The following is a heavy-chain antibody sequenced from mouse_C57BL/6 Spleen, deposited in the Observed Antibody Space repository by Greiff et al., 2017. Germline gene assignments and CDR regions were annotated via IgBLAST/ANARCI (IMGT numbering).Heavy chain of an antibody. D-gene: IGHD1-1*01. CDR1: GYAFSSSW. J-gene: IGHJ2*01. Sequence: QVQLKQSGPELVKPGASVKISCKASGYAFSSSWMNWVKQRPGKGLEWIGRIYPGDGDTNYNGKFKGKATLTADKSSSTAYMQLSSLTSEDSAVXYCARWPYYYGSSWDYWGQGTTLTVSS. CDR2: IYPGDGDT. V-gene: IGHV1-82*01. CDR3: ARWPYYYGSSWDY.